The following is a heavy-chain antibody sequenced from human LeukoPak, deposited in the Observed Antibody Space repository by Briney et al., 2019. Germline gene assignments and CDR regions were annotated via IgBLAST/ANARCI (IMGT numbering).Heavy chain of an antibody. J-gene: IGHJ3*02. Sequence: GASVKVSCKASGYTSSSPDINWVRQATGRGLEWLGWMNPRDDTGYAQRFQGRVTLTRDRFTNTAYMEISSLTPDDTAVYYCARYIQGVGFDIWGQGTMVTVSA. CDR1: GYTSSSPD. V-gene: IGHV1-8*01. CDR3: ARYIQGVGFDI. CDR2: MNPRDDT. D-gene: IGHD5-18*01.